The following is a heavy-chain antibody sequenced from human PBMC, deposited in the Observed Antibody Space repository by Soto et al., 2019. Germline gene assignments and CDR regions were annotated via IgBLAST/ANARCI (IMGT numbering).Heavy chain of an antibody. J-gene: IGHJ4*02. Sequence: QVQLQQWGAGLLKPSETLSLTCAVYGGSFSGYYWSWIRQPPGKGLEWIGEINHSGSTNYNPSLKSRVPISVDTSQNQFSLKLSSVTAADTAVYYCARGHGDYGDYWRLAYAFDYWGQGTLVTVSS. CDR2: INHSGST. D-gene: IGHD4-17*01. V-gene: IGHV4-34*01. CDR3: ARGHGDYGDYWRLAYAFDY. CDR1: GGSFSGYY.